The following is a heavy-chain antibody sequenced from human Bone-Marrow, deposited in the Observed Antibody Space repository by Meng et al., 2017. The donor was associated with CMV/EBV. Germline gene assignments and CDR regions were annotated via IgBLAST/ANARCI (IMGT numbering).Heavy chain of an antibody. V-gene: IGHV3-21*01. J-gene: IGHJ6*02. D-gene: IGHD4-17*01. CDR2: INASGSYI. CDR3: ARDHRDYGDYIGYYGMDV. CDR1: GFSFSSYS. Sequence: GGSLRLSCVASGFSFSSYSMNWVRQAPGKGLEWVSAINASGSYIDYVDAVRGRFTISRDNAKNSLYLQMNSLRAEDTAVYYCARDHRDYGDYIGYYGMDVWGQGTTVTVSS.